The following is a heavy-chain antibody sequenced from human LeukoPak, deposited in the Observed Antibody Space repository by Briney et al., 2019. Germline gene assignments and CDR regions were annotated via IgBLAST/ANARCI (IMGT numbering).Heavy chain of an antibody. Sequence: GGSLRLSCAASGFTFTSYWMHWVRQPPGKGLVWVSRVEHDGSRTAYADSVTGRFTISRDNARNMVYLQMNGLRAEDTAVYYCATDLGWGQGTLITVSS. V-gene: IGHV3-74*01. CDR3: ATDLG. CDR1: GFTFTSYW. CDR2: VEHDGSRT. D-gene: IGHD4-17*01. J-gene: IGHJ4*02.